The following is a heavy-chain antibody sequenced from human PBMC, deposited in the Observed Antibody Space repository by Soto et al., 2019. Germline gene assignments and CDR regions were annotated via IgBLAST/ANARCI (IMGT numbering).Heavy chain of an antibody. CDR3: ARGVDYGDYGDAFDI. D-gene: IGHD4-17*01. Sequence: QVQLVESGGGVVQPGRSLRLSCAASGFTFSSYAMHWVRQAPGKGLEWVAVISYDGSNKYYADSVKGRFTISRDNSKNTLYLQMNSVRAEDTAVYYCARGVDYGDYGDAFDIWGQGTMVTVSS. CDR2: ISYDGSNK. CDR1: GFTFSSYA. J-gene: IGHJ3*02. V-gene: IGHV3-30-3*01.